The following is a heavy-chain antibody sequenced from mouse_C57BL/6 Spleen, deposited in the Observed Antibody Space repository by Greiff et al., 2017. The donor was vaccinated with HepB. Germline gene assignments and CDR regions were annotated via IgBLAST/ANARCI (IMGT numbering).Heavy chain of an antibody. D-gene: IGHD1-1*01. V-gene: IGHV1-15*01. J-gene: IGHJ3*01. Sequence: VQLVESGAELVRPGASVTLSCKASGYTFTDYEMHWVKQTPVHGLEWIGAIDPETGGTAYNQKFKGKAILTADKSSSTAYMELRSLTSEDSAVYYCTRSDYYGSGASWFAYWGQGTLVTVSA. CDR3: TRSDYYGSGASWFAY. CDR2: IDPETGGT. CDR1: GYTFTDYE.